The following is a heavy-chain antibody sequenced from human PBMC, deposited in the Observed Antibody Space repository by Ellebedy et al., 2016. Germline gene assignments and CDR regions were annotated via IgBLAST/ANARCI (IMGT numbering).Heavy chain of an antibody. CDR3: AREGPSATVTHRTKPKFDY. V-gene: IGHV4-39*07. CDR1: GGSISSSSYY. J-gene: IGHJ4*02. D-gene: IGHD4-17*01. Sequence: SETLSLTCTVSGGSISSSSYYWGWIRQPPGKGLEWIGSIYYSGSTYYNPSLKSRVTISVDTSKNQFSLKLSSVTAADTAVYYCAREGPSATVTHRTKPKFDYWGQGTLVTVSS. CDR2: IYYSGST.